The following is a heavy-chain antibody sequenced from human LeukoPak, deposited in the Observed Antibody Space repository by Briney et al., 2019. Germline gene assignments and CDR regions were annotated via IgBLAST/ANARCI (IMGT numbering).Heavy chain of an antibody. V-gene: IGHV3-30*02. D-gene: IGHD6-13*01. CDR2: ISYDGSTK. Sequence: GGSLRLSCAASGFSFSSHAMHWVRQAPGKGLEWVAFISYDGSTKTYADSVKGRFTTSRDISLHLQMNSLRAEDTAVYYCAKVAGYSSSWYDCWGQGTLVTVSS. CDR1: GFSFSSHA. CDR3: AKVAGYSSSWYDC. J-gene: IGHJ4*02.